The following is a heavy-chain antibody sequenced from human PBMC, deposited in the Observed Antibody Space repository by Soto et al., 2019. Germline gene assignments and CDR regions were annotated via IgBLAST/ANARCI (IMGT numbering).Heavy chain of an antibody. CDR2: IYPGDSDT. V-gene: IGHV5-51*01. Sequence: GESLKISCKGSGYSFTSYWIGWVRQMPGKGLECMGIIYPGDSDTRYSPSFQGQVTISADKSISTVYPQWSSLRASDTAMYYCARLEISIVVVPAAPPDYWGKGTLVTVSS. CDR3: ARLEISIVVVPAAPPDY. D-gene: IGHD2-2*01. CDR1: GYSFTSYW. J-gene: IGHJ4*02.